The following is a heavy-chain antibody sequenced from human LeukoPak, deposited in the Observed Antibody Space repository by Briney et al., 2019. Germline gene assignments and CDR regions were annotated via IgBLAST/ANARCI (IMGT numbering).Heavy chain of an antibody. CDR3: AKGVSSLVPATRVPDY. CDR2: IGAGSGST. J-gene: IGHJ4*02. D-gene: IGHD2-2*01. Sequence: GGSLRLSCAASGFTFSSYAMNWVRQAPGKGLEWVSTIGAGSGSTYYADSVKGRFTISRDNSKNTLYLQMNSLRAEDTAVYYCAKGVSSLVPATRVPDYWGQGTLVTVSS. CDR1: GFTFSSYA. V-gene: IGHV3-23*01.